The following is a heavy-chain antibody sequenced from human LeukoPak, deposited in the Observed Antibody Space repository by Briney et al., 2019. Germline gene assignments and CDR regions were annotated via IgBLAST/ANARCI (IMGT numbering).Heavy chain of an antibody. V-gene: IGHV3-21*04. CDR3: ARENTYYDFWSGSTGYWFDP. J-gene: IGHJ5*02. D-gene: IGHD3-3*01. CDR2: ISSSSTYM. Sequence: GGSLRLSCAASGFTFSNYNMNWVRQAPGKGLEWVSSISSSSTYMYYADSVKGRFTISRDNAKNSLYLQMNSLRAEDTAVYYCARENTYYDFWSGSTGYWFDPWGQGTLVTVSS. CDR1: GFTFSNYN.